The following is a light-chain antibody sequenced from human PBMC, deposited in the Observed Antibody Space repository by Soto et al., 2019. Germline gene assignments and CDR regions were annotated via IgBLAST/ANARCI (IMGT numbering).Light chain of an antibody. Sequence: QSVLTQPASVSGSPGQSITISCTGTSNDVGGYNYVAWYQHHPGKAPKLMIYEVKNRPSGISDRFSGSKSGNTASLTISGLQAEDEADYYCSSYTSSSTLVFGGGTKVTVL. CDR2: EVK. CDR3: SSYTSSSTLV. V-gene: IGLV2-14*01. CDR1: SNDVGGYNY. J-gene: IGLJ2*01.